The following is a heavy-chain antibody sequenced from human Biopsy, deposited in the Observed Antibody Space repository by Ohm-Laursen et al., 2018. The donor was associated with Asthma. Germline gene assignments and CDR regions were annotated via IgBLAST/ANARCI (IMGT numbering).Heavy chain of an antibody. D-gene: IGHD2-2*01. CDR1: GGAFNTYV. J-gene: IGHJ4*02. Sequence: SVKVSCKSLGGAFNTYVIGWVRQAPGQGLEWVGGINSVFGTTTYPQKFQDRVTITADDSTSTVYMELSSLRSEDTAVYYCARKAGSCISRTCYSLDFWGQGTLVTVSS. V-gene: IGHV1-69*13. CDR2: INSVFGTT. CDR3: ARKAGSCISRTCYSLDF.